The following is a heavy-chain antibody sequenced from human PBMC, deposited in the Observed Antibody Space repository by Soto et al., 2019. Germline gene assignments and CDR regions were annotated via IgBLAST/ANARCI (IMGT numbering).Heavy chain of an antibody. CDR2: ISDDGSDK. CDR1: GFTFSSYG. J-gene: IGHJ3*02. CDR3: AKDQTHAFDI. V-gene: IGHV3-30*18. Sequence: QVQLVESGGGVVQPGRSLRLSCAASGFTFSSYGMYWVRQAPGKGLEWVAVISDDGSDKYYAESVKGRFTISRDNSKSTLFLQMNSLSVEDTAVYYCAKDQTHAFDIWGQGTMVTVSS.